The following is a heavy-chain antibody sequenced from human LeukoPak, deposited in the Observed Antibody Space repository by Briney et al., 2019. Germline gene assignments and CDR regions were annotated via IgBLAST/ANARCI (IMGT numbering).Heavy chain of an antibody. CDR2: IYHSGST. CDR3: ARLEGGAADY. V-gene: IGHV4-30-2*01. CDR1: GGSISSGGYY. Sequence: SETLSLTCTVSGGSISSGGYYWSWIRQPPGKGLEWIGYIYHSGSTYYNPSLKSRVTISVDRSKNQFSLKLSSVTAADTAVYYCARLEGGAADYWGQGTLVTVSS. D-gene: IGHD3-16*01. J-gene: IGHJ4*02.